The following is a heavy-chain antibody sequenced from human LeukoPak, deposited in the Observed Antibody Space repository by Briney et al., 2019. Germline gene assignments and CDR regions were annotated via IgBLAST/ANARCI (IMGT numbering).Heavy chain of an antibody. Sequence: SETLSLTCAVYGGSFSVYYRSWIRQPPGKGLEWIGEINHSGSTNYNPSLKSRVTISVDTSKNQFSLKLSSVTAADTAVYYCARGRYYDFWSGYYADYWGQGTLVTVSS. CDR3: ARGRYYDFWSGYYADY. CDR2: INHSGST. CDR1: GGSFSVYY. D-gene: IGHD3-3*01. J-gene: IGHJ4*02. V-gene: IGHV4-34*01.